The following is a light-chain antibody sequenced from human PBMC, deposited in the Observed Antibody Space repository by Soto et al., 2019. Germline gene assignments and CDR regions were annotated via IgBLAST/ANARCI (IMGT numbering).Light chain of an antibody. V-gene: IGKV3-11*01. CDR1: QSVGNS. CDR3: HQHSDWPLT. J-gene: IGKJ4*01. Sequence: EIVLTQSPATLSLPPGERATLSCSASQSVGNSLAWYQQKPGQAPGLLIHEVSTRATGIPARFSGSGSGTDFTLTVSSLEPEDFAVYYCHQHSDWPLTFGAGTRVEIK. CDR2: EVS.